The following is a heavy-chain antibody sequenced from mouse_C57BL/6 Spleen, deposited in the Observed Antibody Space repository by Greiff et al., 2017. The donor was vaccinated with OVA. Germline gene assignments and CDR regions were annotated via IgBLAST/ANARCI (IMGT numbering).Heavy chain of an antibody. V-gene: IGHV1-54*01. D-gene: IGHD1-1*02. Sequence: VQLQQSGAELVRPGTSVKVSCKASGYAFTNYLIAWVKQRPGQGLEWIGVINPGSGGTNYNEKFKGKATLTADKSSSTAYMQLSRLTSEDSAVFFCSRGGNFSDYWGQSTTLTVSS. CDR1: GYAFTNYL. CDR2: INPGSGGT. J-gene: IGHJ2*01. CDR3: SRGGNFSDY.